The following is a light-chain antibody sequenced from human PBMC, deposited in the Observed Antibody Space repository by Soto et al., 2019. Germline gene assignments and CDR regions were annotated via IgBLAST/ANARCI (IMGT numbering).Light chain of an antibody. CDR3: QQRSNWPSWT. V-gene: IGKV3-11*01. Sequence: EIVLTQSPATLSLSPGERAILSCRASQSVSSYLAWYQQKPGQAPRLLIYDASNRATGIPARFSGSGSGTDFTLTISSLEPEDFAVYYCQQRSNWPSWTFGQGTKVDIK. CDR2: DAS. J-gene: IGKJ1*01. CDR1: QSVSSY.